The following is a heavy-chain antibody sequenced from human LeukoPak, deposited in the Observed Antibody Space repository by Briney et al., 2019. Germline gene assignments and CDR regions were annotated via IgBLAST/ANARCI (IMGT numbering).Heavy chain of an antibody. CDR2: FNHNGIT. CDR1: GGSFSAYDY. Sequence: PSETLSLTCGVYGGSFSAYDYWIWIRQPPGKGLEWIGEFNHNGITSYNPSLKSRVTISIDTSKNQFSLKLNSVTAADTAVYYCARGNRRLGYCGSGSRLPFDSWGQGTLVTVSS. CDR3: ARGNRRLGYCGSGSRLPFDS. V-gene: IGHV4-34*01. J-gene: IGHJ4*02. D-gene: IGHD3-10*01.